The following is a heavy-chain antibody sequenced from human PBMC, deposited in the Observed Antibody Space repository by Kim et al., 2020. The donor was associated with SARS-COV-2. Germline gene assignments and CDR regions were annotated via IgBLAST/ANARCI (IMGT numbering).Heavy chain of an antibody. D-gene: IGHD5-12*01. V-gene: IGHV5-10-1*01. CDR3: ARHPVRDGYNQVAFSYYYGMDV. CDR1: GYSFTSYW. Sequence: GESLKISCKGSGYSFTSYWISWVRQMPGKGLEWMGRIDPSDSYTNYSPSFQGHVTISADKSISTAYLQWSSLKASDTAMYYCARHPVRDGYNQVAFSYYYGMDVWGQGTTVTVSS. CDR2: IDPSDSYT. J-gene: IGHJ6*02.